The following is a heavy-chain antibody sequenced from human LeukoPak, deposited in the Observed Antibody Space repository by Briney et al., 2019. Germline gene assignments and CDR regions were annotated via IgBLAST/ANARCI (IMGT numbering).Heavy chain of an antibody. D-gene: IGHD2-2*01. CDR1: GGSISSYY. J-gene: IGHJ6*03. Sequence: SETLSLTCTVSGGSISSYYWSWIRQPAGKGLEWIGRIYTSGSTNYNPSLKSRVTMSVDTSKNQFSLKLSSVTAADTAVYYCARGVVVVPAANYYYYMDVWSKGTTVTVSS. CDR3: ARGVVVVPAANYYYYMDV. CDR2: IYTSGST. V-gene: IGHV4-4*07.